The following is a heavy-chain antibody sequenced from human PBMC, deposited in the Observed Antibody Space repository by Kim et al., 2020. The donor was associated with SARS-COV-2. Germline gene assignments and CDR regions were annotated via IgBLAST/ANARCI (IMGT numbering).Heavy chain of an antibody. CDR2: IYYSGST. CDR3: ARQYRGGSSSWYYFDY. CDR1: GGSISSSSYY. D-gene: IGHD6-13*01. Sequence: SETLSLTCTVSGGSISSSSYYWGWIRQPPGKGLEWIGSIYYSGSTYYNPSLKSRVTISVDTSKNQFSLKLSSVTAADTAVYYCARQYRGGSSSWYYFDYWGQGTLVTVSS. J-gene: IGHJ4*02. V-gene: IGHV4-39*01.